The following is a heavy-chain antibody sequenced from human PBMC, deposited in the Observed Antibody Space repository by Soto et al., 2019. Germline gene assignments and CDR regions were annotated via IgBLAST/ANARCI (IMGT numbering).Heavy chain of an antibody. J-gene: IGHJ5*02. CDR1: RGSISSSSYY. CDR3: ARQHVEVPSAPTVWFDP. CDR2: IDYSGDT. D-gene: IGHD2-2*01. V-gene: IGHV4-39*01. Sequence: SETLSLTCTVSRGSISSSSYYWGWIRQPPGKGLEWIGSIDYSGDTYYNPSLRSRLTMSVDTSKNQFSLNLGSVTAADTAVYYCARQHVEVPSAPTVWFDPWGKGTLVTVSS.